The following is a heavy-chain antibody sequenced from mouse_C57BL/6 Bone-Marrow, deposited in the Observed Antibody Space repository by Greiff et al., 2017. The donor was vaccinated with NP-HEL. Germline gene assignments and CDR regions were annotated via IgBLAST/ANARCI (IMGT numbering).Heavy chain of an antibody. J-gene: IGHJ3*01. D-gene: IGHD2-5*01. Sequence: EVQLQESGPELVKPGASVKMSCKASGYTFTDYNMHWVKQSHGKSLEWIGYINPNNGGTSYNQKFKGKATLTVNKSSSTAYMELRSLTSEDSAVYYCARGDYSNWAWFAYWGQGTLVTVSA. CDR1: GYTFTDYN. CDR2: INPNNGGT. V-gene: IGHV1-22*01. CDR3: ARGDYSNWAWFAY.